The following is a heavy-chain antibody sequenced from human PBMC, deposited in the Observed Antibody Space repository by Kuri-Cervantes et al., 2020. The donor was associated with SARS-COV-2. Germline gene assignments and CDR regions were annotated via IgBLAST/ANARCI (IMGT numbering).Heavy chain of an antibody. CDR3: VKDVAFAGTTFDP. D-gene: IGHD1-7*01. CDR2: ISSNGSST. V-gene: IGHV3-64D*08. J-gene: IGHJ5*02. CDR1: GFTISSYS. Sequence: GGSLRLSCSASGFTISSYSMHWVRQAPGKGLEYVSAISSNGSSTYYADSVKGRFTISRDNSKNTLYLQMSSLRAEDTAVYYCVKDVAFAGTTFDPWGQGTLVTVSS.